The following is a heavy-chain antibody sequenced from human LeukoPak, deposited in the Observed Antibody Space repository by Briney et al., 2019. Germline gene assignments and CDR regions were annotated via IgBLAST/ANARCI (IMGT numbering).Heavy chain of an antibody. V-gene: IGHV4-59*01. CDR2: IYYSGST. CDR1: GGSISSYY. J-gene: IGHJ4*02. CDR3: ARGEVYCSSTSCYRLLGDHYFDY. D-gene: IGHD2-2*01. Sequence: PSETLSLTCTVSGGSISSYYWSWIRQPPGKGLEWIGYIYYSGSTNYNPSLKSRVTISVDTSKNQFSLKLSSVTAADTAVYYCARGEVYCSSTSCYRLLGDHYFDYWGQGTLVTVSS.